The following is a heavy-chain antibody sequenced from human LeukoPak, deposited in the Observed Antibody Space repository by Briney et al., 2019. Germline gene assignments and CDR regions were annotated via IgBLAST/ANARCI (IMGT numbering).Heavy chain of an antibody. J-gene: IGHJ6*02. CDR2: ISSSSSYI. D-gene: IGHD6-13*01. Sequence: PGGSLRLSCAASGFTVSSNYMNWVRQAPGKGLEWVSSISSSSSYIYYADSVKGRFTISRDNAKNSLYLQMNSLRAEDTAVYYCARDNLGFTGYSSSWYGYYYYGMDVWGQGTTVTVSS. V-gene: IGHV3-21*01. CDR1: GFTVSSNY. CDR3: ARDNLGFTGYSSSWYGYYYYGMDV.